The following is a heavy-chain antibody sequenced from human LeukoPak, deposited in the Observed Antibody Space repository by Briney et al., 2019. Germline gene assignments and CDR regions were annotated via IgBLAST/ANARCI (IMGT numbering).Heavy chain of an antibody. V-gene: IGHV4-4*02. D-gene: IGHD5-24*01. Sequence: PSETLSLTCAVSGASISSSHWWSWVRQPPRKELEWIGEIYHGGSTNCNPSLKGRVTISVDRSNNQFSLRLTSVTAEDTAVYYCARGEGWLQLSWYFDLWGRGTLVTVSS. J-gene: IGHJ2*01. CDR1: GASISSSHW. CDR3: ARGEGWLQLSWYFDL. CDR2: IYHGGST.